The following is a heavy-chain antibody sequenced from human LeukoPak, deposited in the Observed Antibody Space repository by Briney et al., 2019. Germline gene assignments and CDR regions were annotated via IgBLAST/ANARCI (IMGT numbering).Heavy chain of an antibody. CDR3: ARLGDDYVWGSYRYSFDY. D-gene: IGHD3-16*02. CDR1: GGSFSGYY. V-gene: IGHV4-34*01. J-gene: IGHJ4*02. CDR2: INHSGST. Sequence: SETLSLTSAVYGGSFSGYYWSWIRQPPGKGLEWIGEINHSGSTNYNPSLKSRVTISVDTSKNQFSLKLSSVTAADTAVYYCARLGDDYVWGSYRYSFDYWGQGTLVTVSS.